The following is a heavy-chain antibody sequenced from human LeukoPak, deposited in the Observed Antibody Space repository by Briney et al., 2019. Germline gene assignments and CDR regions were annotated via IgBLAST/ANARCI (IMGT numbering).Heavy chain of an antibody. CDR2: IYTSGST. Sequence: SETLSLTCTVSGGSISSGSYYWSWIRQPAGKGLEWIGRIYTSGSTNYNPSLKSRVTISVDTSKNQFSLQLSSVTAADTAVYYCARARAPVYGYSSSSVRYFDYWGQGTLVTVSS. J-gene: IGHJ4*02. D-gene: IGHD6-6*01. CDR3: ARARAPVYGYSSSSVRYFDY. CDR1: GGSISSGSYY. V-gene: IGHV4-61*02.